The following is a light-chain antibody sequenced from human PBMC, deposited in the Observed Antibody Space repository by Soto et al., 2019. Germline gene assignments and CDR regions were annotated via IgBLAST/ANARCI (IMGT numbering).Light chain of an antibody. CDR1: HAISSC. J-gene: IGKJ1*01. Sequence: DIQMTQSPSTLSGSVGDRVTITCRASHAISSCLAWYEQTPGKAPHPLIYKASTLKSGAPSRFSGSPSGTALTLTISSLQPEDYETYDCQQSYTTSWTFGQGTTVDNK. CDR3: QQSYTTSWT. V-gene: IGKV1-5*03. CDR2: KAS.